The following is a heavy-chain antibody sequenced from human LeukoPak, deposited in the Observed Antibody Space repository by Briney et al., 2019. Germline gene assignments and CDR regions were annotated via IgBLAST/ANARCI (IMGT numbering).Heavy chain of an antibody. J-gene: IGHJ4*02. CDR2: INPSGGGT. Sequence: ASVKVSCKASGYSFTGYYMHWVRQAPGQGLEWMGIINPSGGGTNYAQKFQGRVTMTRDTSISTAYMELSRLRSDDTAVYYCARAFRVLRYFDWLFYYWGQGTLVTVSS. V-gene: IGHV1-2*02. D-gene: IGHD3-9*01. CDR3: ARAFRVLRYFDWLFYY. CDR1: GYSFTGYY.